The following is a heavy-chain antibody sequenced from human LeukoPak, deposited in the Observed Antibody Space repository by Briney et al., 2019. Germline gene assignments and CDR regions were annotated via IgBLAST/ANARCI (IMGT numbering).Heavy chain of an antibody. CDR3: AKNYYGSGSPGSYYYYGMDV. J-gene: IGHJ6*02. V-gene: IGHV3-23*01. D-gene: IGHD3-10*01. Sequence: GGSLRLSCAASGFTFSSYSMNWVRQAPGKGLEWVSAISGSGGSTYYADSVKGRFTISRDNSKNTLYLQMNSLRAEDTAVYYCAKNYYGSGSPGSYYYYGMDVWGQGTTVTVSS. CDR1: GFTFSSYS. CDR2: ISGSGGST.